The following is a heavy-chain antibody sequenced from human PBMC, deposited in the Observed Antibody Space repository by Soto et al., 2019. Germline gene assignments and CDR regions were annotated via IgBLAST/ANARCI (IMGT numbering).Heavy chain of an antibody. V-gene: IGHV3-23*01. CDR2: ISGSGGST. CDR1: GFTFSSYA. Sequence: EVQLLESGGGLVQPGGSLRLSCAASGFTFSSYAMSWVRQAPGKGLERVSAISGSGGSTYYADSVEGRFSISRDNSKNTLCRQMTSVSADDTAVYYCALPGYYDSSCYCFDYWGQGSLVTVST. D-gene: IGHD3-22*01. J-gene: IGHJ4*02. CDR3: ALPGYYDSSCYCFDY.